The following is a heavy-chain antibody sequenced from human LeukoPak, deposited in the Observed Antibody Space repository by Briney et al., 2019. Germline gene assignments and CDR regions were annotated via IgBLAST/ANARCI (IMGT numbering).Heavy chain of an antibody. CDR3: SRGGVVYGVVIVGTPPDVFDV. Sequence: SVKVSSKASGYTFTGNYLHWVRQIPGQGLEWLVRINPKNGGTNHAQKFQGRVTMTRDTSISTAYMELSGLKSDDSAVYYCSRGGVVYGVVIVGTPPDVFDVWGQGTMVTVSS. V-gene: IGHV1-2*06. CDR1: GYTFTGNY. J-gene: IGHJ3*01. D-gene: IGHD3-16*02. CDR2: INPKNGGT.